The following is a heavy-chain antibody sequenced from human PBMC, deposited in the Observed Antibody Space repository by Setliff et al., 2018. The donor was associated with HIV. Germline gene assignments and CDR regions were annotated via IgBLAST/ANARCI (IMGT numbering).Heavy chain of an antibody. D-gene: IGHD2-21*02. CDR1: GASITDYY. CDR2: IYYSGNT. J-gene: IGHJ3*02. V-gene: IGHV4-59*01. CDR3: ARDFGTLHGGDPSVFDI. Sequence: SETLSLTCTVSGASITDYYWNWIRQPPGKGLEWIGYIYYSGNTNYSPSLKSRVTLSVDLSNNQFSLKLTSVTAADTAMYYCARDFGTLHGGDPSVFDIWGQGAMDTVSS.